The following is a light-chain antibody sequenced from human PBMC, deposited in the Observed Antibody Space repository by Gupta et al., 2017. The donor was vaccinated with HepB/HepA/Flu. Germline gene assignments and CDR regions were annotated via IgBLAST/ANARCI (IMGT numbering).Light chain of an antibody. Sequence: QSVLTQPPSASGPAGQTVTISCCGSSSNIGNDNVYWYKQLPGTAPKLLIYNDNQRPSGVPDRFSGSKSGTSASLAISGLRSEDEADYYCVGWDDSLSAYVFGAGTKVTVL. CDR3: VGWDDSLSAYV. CDR1: SSNIGNDN. V-gene: IGLV1-47*02. J-gene: IGLJ1*01. CDR2: NDN.